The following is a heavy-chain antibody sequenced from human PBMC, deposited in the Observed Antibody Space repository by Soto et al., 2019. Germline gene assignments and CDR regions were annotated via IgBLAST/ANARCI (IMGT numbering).Heavy chain of an antibody. CDR1: GFTFSSHG. J-gene: IGHJ4*02. Sequence: QVQLVESGGGVVQPGRSLRLSCAASGFTFSSHGMHWVRQAPGKGLEWVAVISYDGSNKYYADSVKGRFTISRDNSKNTLYLQMNSLRAEDTAVYYCAKDLVDTAMGLDYWGQGTLVTVSS. CDR3: AKDLVDTAMGLDY. CDR2: ISYDGSNK. D-gene: IGHD5-18*01. V-gene: IGHV3-30*18.